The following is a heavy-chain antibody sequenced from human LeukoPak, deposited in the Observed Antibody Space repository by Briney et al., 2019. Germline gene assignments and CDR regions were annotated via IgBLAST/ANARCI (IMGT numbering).Heavy chain of an antibody. D-gene: IGHD2-2*01. V-gene: IGHV3-30*02. Sequence: GGSLRLSCAASGFTFTFSTSGMHWVRQAPGKGLEWVAFIQYDDSEKSYADSVKGRCTTSRDNSKNTVYLQMNSLRVEDTAVYYCAKATRGRYCSSTSCYGAYYYYGMDVWRQGTTVTVSS. CDR2: IQYDDSEK. CDR1: GFTFTFSTSG. CDR3: AKATRGRYCSSTSCYGAYYYYGMDV. J-gene: IGHJ6*02.